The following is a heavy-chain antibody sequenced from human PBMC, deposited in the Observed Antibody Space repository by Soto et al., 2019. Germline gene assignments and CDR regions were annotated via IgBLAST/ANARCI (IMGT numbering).Heavy chain of an antibody. D-gene: IGHD3-10*01. CDR1: GGSISSYY. J-gene: IGHJ4*02. CDR2: SYYSGST. CDR3: ARKSRSSGSCFDS. Sequence: TSETLSLTCSVYGGSISSYYWSWIRQPPGKGLEWIGYSYYSGSTNHNPSLKSRVTISVDRSKNQFSLRLSSVTAADTAVYYCARKSRSSGSCFDSWGQGTLVT. V-gene: IGHV4-59*08.